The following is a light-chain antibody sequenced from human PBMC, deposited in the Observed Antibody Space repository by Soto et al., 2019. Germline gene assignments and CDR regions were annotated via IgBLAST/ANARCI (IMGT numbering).Light chain of an antibody. CDR3: QQSLTMPIT. V-gene: IGKV1-5*01. J-gene: IGKJ5*01. Sequence: DIQMTQSPSTLSGSVGDIVTITCRASQTISSWLSWYQQKPGKAPKLLIRSASTLQRGVPSRFSGSGSRTEFTLTIADLQPDDFGTYYCQQSLTMPITFGHGTRLEIK. CDR2: SAS. CDR1: QTISSW.